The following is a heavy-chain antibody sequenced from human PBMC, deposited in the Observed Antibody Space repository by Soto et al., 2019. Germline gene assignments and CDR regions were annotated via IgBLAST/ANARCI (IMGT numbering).Heavy chain of an antibody. CDR1: GGSISSINW. V-gene: IGHV4-4*02. Sequence: SETRSLTCRVSGGSISSINWWTWVRQTQGKGLEWSSEIYYSGNTNYNSSLTSRVTTSIDTSKNQFFLNLTSVTAADTAVYYCARSSGMSATNWFDAWGQGTLVTVSS. J-gene: IGHJ5*02. CDR3: ARSSGMSATNWFDA. D-gene: IGHD3-10*01. CDR2: IYYSGNT.